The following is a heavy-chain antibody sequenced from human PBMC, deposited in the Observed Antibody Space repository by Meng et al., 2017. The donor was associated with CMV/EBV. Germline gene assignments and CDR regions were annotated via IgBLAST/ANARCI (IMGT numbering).Heavy chain of an antibody. V-gene: IGHV4-39*07. D-gene: IGHD6-13*01. CDR3: ARGGIAADGLH. Sequence: LCESAYGMVKLSRTLTVTWTVTGGSCSSRMVYGGWIRQPTGEVLEWIGSIYYSGSTYYNPSLKSRVSISVATSKNQFSLKLSSVTAADKAVYYCARGGIAADGLHWGQGTLVTVSS. CDR2: IYYSGST. J-gene: IGHJ4*02. CDR1: GGSCSSRMVY.